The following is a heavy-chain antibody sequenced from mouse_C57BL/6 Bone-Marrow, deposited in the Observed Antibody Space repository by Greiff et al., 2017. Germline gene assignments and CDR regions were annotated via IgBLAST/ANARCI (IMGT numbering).Heavy chain of an antibody. V-gene: IGHV14-1*01. CDR2: IDPEDGDT. CDR3: TTVITTVVAWDYFDD. CDR1: GFNIKDYY. Sequence: EVQLQQSGAELVRPGASVKLSCTASGFNIKDYYMHWVKQRPEQGLEWIGRIDPEDGDTEYAPKFQGKATMTADTSSNTAYLQLSSLTSEDTAVYYCTTVITTVVAWDYFDDWGQGTTLTVSS. J-gene: IGHJ2*01. D-gene: IGHD1-1*01.